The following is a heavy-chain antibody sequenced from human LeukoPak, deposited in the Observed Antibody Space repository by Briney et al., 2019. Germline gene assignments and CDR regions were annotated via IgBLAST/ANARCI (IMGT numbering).Heavy chain of an antibody. CDR3: ARGGKRGIAVVPAANFDY. CDR2: IYYSGST. V-gene: IGHV4-59*12. J-gene: IGHJ4*02. CDR1: GGSISSYY. D-gene: IGHD2-2*01. Sequence: PSETLSLTCTVSGGSISSYYWSWIRQPPGKGLEWIGYIYYSGSTNYNPSLKSRVTISVDTSKNQFSLKLSSVTAADTAVYYCARGGKRGIAVVPAANFDYWGQGTLVTVSS.